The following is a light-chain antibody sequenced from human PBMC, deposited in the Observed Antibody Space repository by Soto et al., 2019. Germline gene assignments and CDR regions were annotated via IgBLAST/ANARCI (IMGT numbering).Light chain of an antibody. CDR2: GAT. J-gene: IGKJ4*01. CDR3: QQYGGSPLT. Sequence: IVLTHSPGTLSLSPGERATLSCRASQSGSSNYLAWYQQKPGQAPRLLIYGATSRATGTPDRFSGSGSGTDFSLTISRLEPEDFAVYYCQQYGGSPLTFGGGTKVEIK. CDR1: QSGSSNY. V-gene: IGKV3-20*01.